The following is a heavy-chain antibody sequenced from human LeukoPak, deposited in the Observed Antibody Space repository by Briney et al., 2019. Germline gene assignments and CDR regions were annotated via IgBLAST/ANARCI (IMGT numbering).Heavy chain of an antibody. V-gene: IGHV4-30-2*01. Sequence: PSQTLSLTCTVSGGSISSGGYYWSWIRQPPGKGLEWIGYIYHSGSTYYNPSLKSRVTISVDRSKNQFSLKLSSVTAADTAVYYCARDEVVVVPAARNAFDIWGQGTMVTVSS. CDR3: ARDEVVVVPAARNAFDI. CDR1: GGSISSGGYY. CDR2: IYHSGST. D-gene: IGHD2-2*01. J-gene: IGHJ3*02.